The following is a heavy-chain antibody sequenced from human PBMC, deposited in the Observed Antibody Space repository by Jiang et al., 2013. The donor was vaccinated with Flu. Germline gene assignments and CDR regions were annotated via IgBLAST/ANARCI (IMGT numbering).Heavy chain of an antibody. D-gene: IGHD1-7*01. CDR1: GGSSVVTT. Sequence: TLSLTCAVYGGSSVVTTGAGSASPQGRGVEWIGEINHSGSTNYNPSLKSRVTISVDTSKNQFSLKLSSVTAADTAVYYCARGRGRLELQDYWGQGTLVTVSS. J-gene: IGHJ4*02. CDR2: INHSGST. V-gene: IGHV4-34*01. CDR3: ARGRGRLELQDY.